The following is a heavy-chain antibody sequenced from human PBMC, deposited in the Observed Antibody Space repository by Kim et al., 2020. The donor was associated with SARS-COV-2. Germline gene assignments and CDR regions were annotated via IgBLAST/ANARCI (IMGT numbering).Heavy chain of an antibody. CDR3: AKVRTTWYYDY. V-gene: IGHV3-23*01. CDR2: T. D-gene: IGHD6-13*01. Sequence: TTYADSVKGRFTISRDNSRNTLYLQMNSLRADDTALYFCAKVRTTWYYDYWGQGTLVTVSS. J-gene: IGHJ4*02.